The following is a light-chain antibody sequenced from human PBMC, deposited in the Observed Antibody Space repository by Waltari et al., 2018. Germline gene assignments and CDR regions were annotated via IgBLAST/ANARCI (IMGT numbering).Light chain of an antibody. CDR2: DVS. J-gene: IGKJ5*01. CDR1: QSVSSS. CDR3: QQRDNWPSIT. V-gene: IGKV3-11*01. Sequence: EIVLTQSPGTLSLSPGERATLSCRASQSVSSSLGWYQQKPGQAPRLLIYDVSNRATDIPARFSGSGSGTDFTLTISSLEPEDFAVYYCQQRDNWPSITFGQGTRLEIK.